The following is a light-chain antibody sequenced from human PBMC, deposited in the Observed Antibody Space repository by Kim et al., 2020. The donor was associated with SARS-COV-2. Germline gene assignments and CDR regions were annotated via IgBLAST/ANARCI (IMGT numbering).Light chain of an antibody. Sequence: SSPVGDRVTTSCRASQSLSKWLAWYQLKPGKATKLLIYDISTLESGVPSRFSGSGSGTEFTLTISSLQPDDFATYYCQQYHTHPTFGGGTKVDIK. V-gene: IGKV1-5*03. CDR2: DIS. CDR3: QQYHTHPT. CDR1: QSLSKW. J-gene: IGKJ4*01.